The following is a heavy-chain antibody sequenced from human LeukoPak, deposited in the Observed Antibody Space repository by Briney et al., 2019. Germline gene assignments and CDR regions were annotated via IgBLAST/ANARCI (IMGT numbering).Heavy chain of an antibody. CDR3: AKGFNLLTGSDY. V-gene: IGHV3-23*01. CDR2: ISGSGGST. D-gene: IGHD3-9*01. CDR1: GFTFSSYA. J-gene: IGHJ4*02. Sequence: GGSLRLSCAASGFTFSSYAMRWVRQAPGKGLEWVSSISGSGGSTYYADSVKGRFTISRDNSKNTLYLQMNSLRAEDTAVYYCAKGFNLLTGSDYWGQGTLVTVSS.